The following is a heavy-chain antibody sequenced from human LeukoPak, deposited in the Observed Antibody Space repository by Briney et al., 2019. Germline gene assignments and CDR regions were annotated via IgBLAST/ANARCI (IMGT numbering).Heavy chain of an antibody. D-gene: IGHD1-1*01. CDR3: ARVTRTGNFDY. CDR2: INWNGGST. CDR1: GFTFDDYG. V-gene: IGHV3-20*04. J-gene: IGHJ4*02. Sequence: PGGSLRLSCAASGFTFDDYGMSWVRQAPGKGLEWVSGINWNGGSTGYADSVKGRFTISRDSANNSLFLQMNSLRAEDTAVYYCARVTRTGNFDYWGQGTLVTVSS.